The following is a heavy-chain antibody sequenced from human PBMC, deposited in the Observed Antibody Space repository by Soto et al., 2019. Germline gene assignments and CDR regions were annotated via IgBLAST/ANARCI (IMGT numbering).Heavy chain of an antibody. V-gene: IGHV1-18*01. D-gene: IGHD5-12*01. J-gene: IGHJ5*02. CDR2: ISTYCGDT. Sequence: QVHLVQSGVEVKTPGASVQVSCQASGYTFFTYDISWVRQAPGQGLEWLGWISTYCGDTKYAQKSQGRVTMTTDTSTTTAYLELRSLRSVDTAVYYCARHHGPTTSENGFDPWGQGTLVTVSS. CDR3: ARHHGPTTSENGFDP. CDR1: GYTFFTYD.